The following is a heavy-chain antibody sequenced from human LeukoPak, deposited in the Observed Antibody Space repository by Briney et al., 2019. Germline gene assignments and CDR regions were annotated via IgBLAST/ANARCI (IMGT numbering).Heavy chain of an antibody. V-gene: IGHV4-61*02. D-gene: IGHD3-10*01. J-gene: IGHJ6*03. Sequence: PSETLSLTCSVSGGSISSGSYYWSWIRQPAGKGLEWIGRIYSSGSTNYNPSLKSRVTISLDTSKNQFSLKVSSVTAADTAVYYCARVFDSGSQAYFYYMDVWGKGTTVTISS. CDR3: ARVFDSGSQAYFYYMDV. CDR2: IYSSGST. CDR1: GGSISSGSYY.